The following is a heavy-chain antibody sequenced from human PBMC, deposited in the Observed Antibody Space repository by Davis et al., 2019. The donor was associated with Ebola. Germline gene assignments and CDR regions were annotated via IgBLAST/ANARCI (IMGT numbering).Heavy chain of an antibody. D-gene: IGHD5-12*01. CDR1: GYSFTSYW. CDR3: ARHRPMSLGYRYFDF. CDR2: IFPGDSDT. J-gene: IGHJ4*02. Sequence: GEFLKTPRKGSGYSFTSYWINWVRQMPGKGLEWMGIIFPGDSDTRYSPSFQGQVSISVDKSISMAYLQWSSLKASDTAMYYCARHRPMSLGYRYFDFWGQGTLVTVSS. V-gene: IGHV5-51*01.